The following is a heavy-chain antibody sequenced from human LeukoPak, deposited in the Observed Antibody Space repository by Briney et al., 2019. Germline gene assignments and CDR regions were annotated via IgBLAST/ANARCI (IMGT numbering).Heavy chain of an antibody. CDR3: ANGRSGYSYGFDY. CDR1: GYTFTSYG. CDR2: ISAYNGNT. V-gene: IGHV1-18*01. Sequence: ASVKVSCKASGYTFTSYGIGWVRQAPGQGLEWMGWISAYNGNTNYAQKLQGRATMTTDTSTSTAYMELRSLRSDDAAVYYCANGRSGYSYGFDYWGQGTLVTVSS. D-gene: IGHD5-18*01. J-gene: IGHJ4*02.